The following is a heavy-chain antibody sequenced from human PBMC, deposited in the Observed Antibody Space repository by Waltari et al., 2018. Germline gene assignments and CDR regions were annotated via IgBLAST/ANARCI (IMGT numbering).Heavy chain of an antibody. D-gene: IGHD2-15*01. CDR1: GFTFSIYS. CDR3: VKRWSSSDVDY. V-gene: IGHV3-64D*06. CDR2: ISPNGDST. J-gene: IGHJ4*02. Sequence: EVQLVASGGGLVQPGGSLRLSCSASGFTFSIYSMHWVRQAPGKGLEYVSAISPNGDSTYYADCVKGRFTISRDNSKNTVFLQMSSLRAEDTAVYYCVKRWSSSDVDYWGQGTLVTVSS.